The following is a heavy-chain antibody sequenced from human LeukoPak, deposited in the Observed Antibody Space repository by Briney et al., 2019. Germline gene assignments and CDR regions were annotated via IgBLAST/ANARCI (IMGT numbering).Heavy chain of an antibody. CDR2: LYSDGTT. J-gene: IGHJ5*02. Sequence: GGSLRLSCAASGFTFSSYEMNWVRQAPGRGLEWVSVLYSDGTTYYADSVKGRFAISRDNSKDTLYLQMNSVRAEDTAVYYCARGDRRDAYRFDPWGQGTLVTVSS. CDR3: ARGDRRDAYRFDP. D-gene: IGHD5-24*01. V-gene: IGHV3-53*01. CDR1: GFTFSSYE.